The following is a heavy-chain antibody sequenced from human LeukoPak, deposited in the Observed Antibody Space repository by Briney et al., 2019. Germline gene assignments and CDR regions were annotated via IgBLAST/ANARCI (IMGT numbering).Heavy chain of an antibody. J-gene: IGHJ4*02. CDR2: ISNSKTTI. V-gene: IGHV3-48*04. D-gene: IGHD3-22*01. CDR3: ARDAASTFNDDSSGSPDF. CDR1: GFMFSDYG. Sequence: PGGSLRLSCAASGFMFSDYGIHWVRQAPGKGLEWVSYISNSKTTIYYADSVKGRFTVSRDNAQNSVSLRMNSLRAEDTAVYYCARDAASTFNDDSSGSPDFWGQGTLVIVSS.